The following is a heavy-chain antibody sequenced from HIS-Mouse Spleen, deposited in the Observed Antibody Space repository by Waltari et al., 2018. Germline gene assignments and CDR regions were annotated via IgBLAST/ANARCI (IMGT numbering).Heavy chain of an antibody. CDR1: GSPSISYH. V-gene: IGHV4-4*07. CDR3: ARDFHDFWSGYYGGDKKHDAFDI. D-gene: IGHD3-3*01. J-gene: IGHJ3*02. Sequence: QVHLQKPRPGLAGPPGTLSLTSTATGSPSISYHVPWRWSPPGRGLARHGRIYTSGSTNYNPSLKSRVTMSVDTSKNQFSLKLSSVTAADTAVYYCARDFHDFWSGYYGGDKKHDAFDIWGQGTMVTVSS. CDR2: IYTSGST.